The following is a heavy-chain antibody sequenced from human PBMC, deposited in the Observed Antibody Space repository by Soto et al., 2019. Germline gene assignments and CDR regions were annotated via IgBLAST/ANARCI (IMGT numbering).Heavy chain of an antibody. D-gene: IGHD2-21*01. Sequence: SETLSLTCTVSGGSISTYYWSWVRQPPGKGLEWIGYIYHSGSTNYNPSLESRVTMSVDTSKNQFSLKLSSVAAADTAVYYCTRGGDAYKNGHWGQGTLVTVSS. CDR2: IYHSGST. CDR1: GGSISTYY. J-gene: IGHJ4*02. CDR3: TRGGDAYKNGH. V-gene: IGHV4-59*08.